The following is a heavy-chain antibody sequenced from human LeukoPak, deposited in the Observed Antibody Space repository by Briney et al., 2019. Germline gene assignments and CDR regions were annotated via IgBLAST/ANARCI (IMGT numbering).Heavy chain of an antibody. CDR2: IYPGDSDT. J-gene: IGHJ6*02. Sequence: GESLKISCKGSGYSFTSYWIGWVRQMPGKGLEWMGIIYPGDSDTRYSPSFQGQVTISADKSISTAYLQWSSLKASDTAMYYCARDFSAYCGGDCHAYYYYGMDVWGQGTTVTVSS. CDR1: GYSFTSYW. CDR3: ARDFSAYCGGDCHAYYYYGMDV. D-gene: IGHD2-21*02. V-gene: IGHV5-51*01.